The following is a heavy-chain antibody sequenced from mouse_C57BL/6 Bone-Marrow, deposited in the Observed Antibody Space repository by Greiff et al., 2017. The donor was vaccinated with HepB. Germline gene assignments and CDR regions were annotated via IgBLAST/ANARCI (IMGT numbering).Heavy chain of an antibody. V-gene: IGHV1-81*01. J-gene: IGHJ3*01. CDR3: AREAFYYDYDTWFAY. D-gene: IGHD2-4*01. Sequence: QVQLKESGAELARPGASVKLSCKASGYTFTSYGISWVKQRTGQGLEWIGEIYPRSGNTYYNEKFKGKATLTADKSSSTAYMEIRSLTSEDSAVYFCAREAFYYDYDTWFAYWGQGTLVTVSA. CDR1: GYTFTSYG. CDR2: IYPRSGNT.